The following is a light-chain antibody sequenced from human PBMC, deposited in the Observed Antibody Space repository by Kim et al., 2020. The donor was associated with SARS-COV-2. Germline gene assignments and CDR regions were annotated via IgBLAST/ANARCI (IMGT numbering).Light chain of an antibody. CDR2: QDN. V-gene: IGLV3-1*01. CDR3: QAWVSSTAV. CDR1: KLGDKY. Sequence: SYELTQPPSVSVSPGRTASITCSGDKLGDKYACWYQQKPGQSPVLVIYQDNKRPSGIPERFSGSNSGNTATLTISGTQAMDEADYYCQAWVSSTAVFGGGTKLTVL. J-gene: IGLJ3*02.